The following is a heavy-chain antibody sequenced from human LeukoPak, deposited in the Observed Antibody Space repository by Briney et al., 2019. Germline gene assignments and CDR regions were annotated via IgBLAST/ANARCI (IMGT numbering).Heavy chain of an antibody. Sequence: ASVKVSCKASGYTFTGYYMHWVRQAPGQGLEWMGFINTNSGGTKYAQKFQGRVTMTRDTSISTAYMELSSLTSDDTAVYYCARDLEGYHYGSGNYPQWGQGTLITVSS. CDR3: ARDLEGYHYGSGNYPQ. CDR1: GYTFTGYY. CDR2: INTNSGGT. J-gene: IGHJ4*02. V-gene: IGHV1-2*02. D-gene: IGHD3-10*01.